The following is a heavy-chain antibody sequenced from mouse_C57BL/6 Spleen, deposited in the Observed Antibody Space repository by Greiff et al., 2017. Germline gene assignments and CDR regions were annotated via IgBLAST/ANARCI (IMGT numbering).Heavy chain of an antibody. D-gene: IGHD2-3*01. CDR1: GSTFSSYA. CDR3: ARDGYSYWYIEV. V-gene: IGHV5-4*01. Sequence: EVKVVESGGGLVKPGGSLKLSCAASGSTFSSYAMSWVRQTPEKRLEWVATISDGGSYNYYPDNVKGRFTIARDNAKNNLYLQMSHLKSDDTAMYYCARDGYSYWYIEVWGTGTTVTGSS. J-gene: IGHJ1*03. CDR2: ISDGGSYN.